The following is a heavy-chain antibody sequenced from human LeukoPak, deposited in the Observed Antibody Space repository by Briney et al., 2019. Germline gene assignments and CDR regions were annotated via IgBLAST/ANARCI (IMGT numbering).Heavy chain of an antibody. CDR1: GVSITSGNYY. D-gene: IGHD3-22*01. Sequence: SQTLSLTCTASGVSITSGNYYWNWMRQPAGKGLEWIGHFYPTGTNYNPSLKSRVTISADTSKNQVSLQVTSVTAADTAVYYCASLWGASGNYYFSGWGQGALVTVSS. CDR2: FYPTGT. J-gene: IGHJ4*02. CDR3: ASLWGASGNYYFSG. V-gene: IGHV4-61*09.